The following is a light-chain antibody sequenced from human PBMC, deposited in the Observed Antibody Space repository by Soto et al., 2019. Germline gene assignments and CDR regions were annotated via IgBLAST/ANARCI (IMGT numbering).Light chain of an antibody. CDR2: EVT. J-gene: IGLJ3*02. CDR3: SSYAASNNFYFV. V-gene: IGLV2-8*01. CDR1: SSDVGGYNY. Sequence: QSALTQPPSASGSPGQSVTISCTGTSSDVGGYNYVSWYQQYQGRAPKLMIYEVTKRPSGVPDRFSGSNSGNTASLSVSGLQAEDEADYYCSSYAASNNFYFVFGGGTKLTVL.